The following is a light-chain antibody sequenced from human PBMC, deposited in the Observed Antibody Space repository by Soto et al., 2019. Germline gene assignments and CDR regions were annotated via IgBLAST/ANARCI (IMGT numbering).Light chain of an antibody. J-gene: IGKJ1*01. CDR1: QSISSY. V-gene: IGKV1-39*01. CDR2: AAS. Sequence: DIQMTQSPSSLSASVEDRVTITCRASQSISSYLNWYQQKPGKAPKLLIYAASSLQSGVPSRFSDSGSGTDFTLTTSSLQPEDFATYYCQQSYRTPWTFGQGTKVEIK. CDR3: QQSYRTPWT.